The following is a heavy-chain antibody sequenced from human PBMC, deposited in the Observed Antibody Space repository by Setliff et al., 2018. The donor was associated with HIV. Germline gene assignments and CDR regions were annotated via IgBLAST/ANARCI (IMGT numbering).Heavy chain of an antibody. CDR1: GASISSNNW. J-gene: IGHJ4*02. CDR3: AREVPARQHFDF. CDR2: IHYSGST. V-gene: IGHV4-4*02. Sequence: LSLTCAVSGASISSNNWWTWVRQPPGRGLEWIGEIHYSGSTNYNPSLKSRVTISVDKSRSQFSLKVNSVTAADTAVYYCAREVPARQHFDFWGQGTLVTVSS. D-gene: IGHD2-2*01.